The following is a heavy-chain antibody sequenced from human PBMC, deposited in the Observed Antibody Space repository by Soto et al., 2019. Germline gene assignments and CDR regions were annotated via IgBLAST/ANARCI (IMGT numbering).Heavy chain of an antibody. Sequence: GSLRLSCAASGFTFSSYEMNWVRQAPGKGLEWVSYISSSGSTIYYADSVKGRFTISRDNAKNSLYLPMNSLRAEDKAVYYCARWARITMVRGVVLRGMDVWGQGTTVTVSS. D-gene: IGHD3-10*01. CDR2: ISSSGSTI. J-gene: IGHJ6*02. CDR1: GFTFSSYE. CDR3: ARWARITMVRGVVLRGMDV. V-gene: IGHV3-48*03.